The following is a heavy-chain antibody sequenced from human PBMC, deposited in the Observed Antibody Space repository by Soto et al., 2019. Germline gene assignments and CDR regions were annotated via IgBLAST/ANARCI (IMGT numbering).Heavy chain of an antibody. J-gene: IGHJ6*03. D-gene: IGHD6-6*01. Sequence: EVQLAESGGGLAQPGGSLRLSCAASGFTLSGYAMDWVRQAPGKGLEYVAGISSNGVGTYYANSVQGRFTISRDNSKNTVYLQMGSLRPEDIVVYYCARRARPDVYDMDVWGKGTTVTVSS. CDR2: ISSNGVGT. CDR3: ARRARPDVYDMDV. V-gene: IGHV3-64*01. CDR1: GFTLSGYA.